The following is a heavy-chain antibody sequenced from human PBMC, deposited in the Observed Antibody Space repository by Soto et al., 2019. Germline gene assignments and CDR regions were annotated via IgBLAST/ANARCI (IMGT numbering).Heavy chain of an antibody. CDR2: IYYSGST. CDR1: GGSISSYY. D-gene: IGHD3-16*01. J-gene: IGHJ6*02. CDR3: ASWAVEMASQEGEDYYYGMDV. Sequence: SETLSLTCTVSGGSISSYYWSWIRQPPGKGLEWIGYIYYSGSTNYNPSLKSRVTISVDTSKNQFSLKLSSVTAADTAVYYCASWAVEMASQEGEDYYYGMDVWGQGTTVTSP. V-gene: IGHV4-59*01.